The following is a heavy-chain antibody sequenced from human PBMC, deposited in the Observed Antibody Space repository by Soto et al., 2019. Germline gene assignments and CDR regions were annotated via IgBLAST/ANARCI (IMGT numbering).Heavy chain of an antibody. D-gene: IGHD2-21*02. CDR2: VSFDGTNI. V-gene: IGHV3-30*18. CDR1: GFTFSSYG. Sequence: QVQLVESGGGVVQPGRSLRLSCAASGFTFSSYGMHWVRQAPGKGLEWVARVSFDGTNIYYADSVKSRFTSSRDNIKNSLYLQMTTLRAKDTAVYYWAKLQNCGGDCYFAYLGQVALGNVS. J-gene: IGHJ4*02. CDR3: AKLQNCGGDCYFAY.